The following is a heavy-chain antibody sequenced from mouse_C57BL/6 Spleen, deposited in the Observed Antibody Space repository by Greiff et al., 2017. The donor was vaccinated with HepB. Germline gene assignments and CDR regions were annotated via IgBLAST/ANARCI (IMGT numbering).Heavy chain of an antibody. Sequence: VQLQQSGPELVKPGASVKISCKASGYAFSSSWMNWVKQRPGKGLEWIGRIYPGDGDTNYNGKFKGKATLTADKSSSTAYMQLSSLTSEDSAVYFCARGGTTVVAYYFDYWGQGTTLTVSS. CDR3: ARGGTTVVAYYFDY. V-gene: IGHV1-82*01. D-gene: IGHD1-1*01. CDR2: IYPGDGDT. J-gene: IGHJ2*01. CDR1: GYAFSSSW.